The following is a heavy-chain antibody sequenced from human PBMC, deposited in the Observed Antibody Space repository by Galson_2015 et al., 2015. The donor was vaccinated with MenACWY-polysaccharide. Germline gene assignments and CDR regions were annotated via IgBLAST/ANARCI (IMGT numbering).Heavy chain of an antibody. CDR3: ARARSWSGFFAFDF. CDR1: GFPFSDSW. V-gene: IGHV3-7*01. CDR2: IKQSGIEK. Sequence: SLRLSCAASGFPFSDSWMTWIRQAPGKGLEWVATIKQSGIEKYYVDSVEGRFTVSRDNAKNSLYLQMNSLRAEDTAVYYCARARSWSGFFAFDFWGQGTMVTVSS. D-gene: IGHD3-3*01. J-gene: IGHJ3*01.